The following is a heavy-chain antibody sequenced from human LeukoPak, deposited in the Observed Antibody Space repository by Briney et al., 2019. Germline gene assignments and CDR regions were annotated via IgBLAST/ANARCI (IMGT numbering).Heavy chain of an antibody. J-gene: IGHJ4*02. CDR2: IHYSGST. CDR1: GGSITSYY. V-gene: IGHV4-59*01. CDR3: ARTKAGIAASHFDY. Sequence: SETLSLTCTVSGGSITSYYWSWIRQPPGKGLEWIGYIHYSGSTNYNPSLKSRVTISVDTSKNQFSLKLSSVTAADTAVYYCARTKAGIAASHFDYWGQGTLVTVSS. D-gene: IGHD6-13*01.